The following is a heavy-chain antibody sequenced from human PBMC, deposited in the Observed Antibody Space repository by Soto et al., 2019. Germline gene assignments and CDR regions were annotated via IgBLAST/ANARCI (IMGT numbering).Heavy chain of an antibody. J-gene: IGHJ6*02. V-gene: IGHV1-69*01. D-gene: IGHD2-2*01. CDR3: ARSQGSSTSLEIYYYYYYGMDV. Sequence: QVQLVQSGAEVKKPGSSVKVCCKASGGTFSSYAISWVRQAAGQGLEWMGGIIPISGTANYAQKFQGRVTITADESTSTAYMELSSLRSEDTAVYYCARSQGSSTSLEIYYYYYYGMDVWGHGTTLTVYS. CDR1: GGTFSSYA. CDR2: IIPISGTA.